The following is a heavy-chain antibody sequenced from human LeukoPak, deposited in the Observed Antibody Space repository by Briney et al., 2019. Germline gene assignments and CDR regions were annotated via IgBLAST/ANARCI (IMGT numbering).Heavy chain of an antibody. J-gene: IGHJ4*02. CDR2: INTDGTT. CDR3: ARGAGIVGSTTPFDY. D-gene: IGHD1-26*01. Sequence: GSLRLSCAASGFTFSNYWMHWVRQAPGKGLVWVSRINTDGTTRYADSVKGRFTISRDNAKNTVYLQMDSLRAEDTAVYYCARGAGIVGSTTPFDYWGQGALVTVSS. V-gene: IGHV3-74*01. CDR1: GFTFSNYW.